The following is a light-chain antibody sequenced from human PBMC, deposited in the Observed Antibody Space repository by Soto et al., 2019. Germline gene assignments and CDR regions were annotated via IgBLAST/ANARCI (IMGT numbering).Light chain of an antibody. J-gene: IGLJ2*01. CDR2: DVN. CDR3: ASYTNRITLV. CDR1: SSDVGGYNY. V-gene: IGLV2-14*03. Sequence: QSALTQPASVSGFPGQSITISCTGTSSDVGGYNYVSWYQHHPGKVPKLLIYDVNLRPPGISNRFSASKSGNTASLTISGIQADDECYYYCASYTNRITLVFGGGTKLTVL.